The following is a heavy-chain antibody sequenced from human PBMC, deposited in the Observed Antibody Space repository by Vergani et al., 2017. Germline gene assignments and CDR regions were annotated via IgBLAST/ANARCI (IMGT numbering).Heavy chain of an antibody. Sequence: QVRLVHSGSELKTPGASVKLSCTASGYTFANYAMNWVRQAPGQGLEWMGGFNTNTGNPTYAQGFTRRFVFSLDTSVSTAYLQISSLKAADAAVYYCARFTYSSTLGNWFDPWGQGTLFTVSS. D-gene: IGHD6-19*01. CDR1: GYTFANYA. CDR2: FNTNTGNP. J-gene: IGHJ5*02. V-gene: IGHV7-4-1*02. CDR3: ARFTYSSTLGNWFDP.